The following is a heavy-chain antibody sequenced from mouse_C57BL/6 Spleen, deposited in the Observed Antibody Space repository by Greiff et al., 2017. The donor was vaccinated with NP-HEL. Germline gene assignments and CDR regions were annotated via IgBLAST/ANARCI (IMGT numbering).Heavy chain of an antibody. CDR3: ARSPYGNYLYYFDY. CDR2: INPNNGGT. V-gene: IGHV1-22*01. CDR1: GYTFTDYN. Sequence: EVKLMESGPELVKPGASVKMSCKASGYTFTDYNMHWVKQSHGKSLEWIGYINPNNGGTSYNQKFKGKATLTVNKSSSTAYMELRSLTSEDSAVYYCARSPYGNYLYYFDYWGQGTTLTVSS. D-gene: IGHD2-1*01. J-gene: IGHJ2*01.